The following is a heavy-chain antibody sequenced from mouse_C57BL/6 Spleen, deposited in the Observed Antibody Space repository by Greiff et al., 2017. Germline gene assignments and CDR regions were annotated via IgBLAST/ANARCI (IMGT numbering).Heavy chain of an antibody. CDR1: GFTFSDYY. D-gene: IGHD2-3*01. CDR2: ISNGGGST. CDR3: ARQSDGYSWYFDV. J-gene: IGHJ1*03. V-gene: IGHV5-12*01. Sequence: EVKLMESGGGLVQPGGSLKLSCAASGFTFSDYYMYWVRQTPEKRLEWVAYISNGGGSTYYPDTVKGRFTISRDNAKNTLYLQMSRLKSEDTAMYYCARQSDGYSWYFDVWGTGTTVTVSS.